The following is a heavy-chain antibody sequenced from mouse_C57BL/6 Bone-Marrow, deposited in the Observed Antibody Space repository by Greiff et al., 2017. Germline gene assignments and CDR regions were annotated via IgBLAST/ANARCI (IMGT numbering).Heavy chain of an antibody. CDR2: IWRGGST. J-gene: IGHJ2*01. CDR3: ARKGTTVDYFDY. Sequence: QVQLKQSGPGLVQPSQSLSITCTVPGFSLTSYGVHRVRQSPGKGLEWLGVIWRGGSTDYNAAFISRLSISKDNSKSQVFFKMNGLQADDTAIYYCARKGTTVDYFDYWGQGTTLTVSS. CDR1: GFSLTSYG. D-gene: IGHD1-1*01. V-gene: IGHV2-2*01.